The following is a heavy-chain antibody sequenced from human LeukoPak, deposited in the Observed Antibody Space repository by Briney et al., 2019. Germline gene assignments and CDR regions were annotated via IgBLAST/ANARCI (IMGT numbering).Heavy chain of an antibody. D-gene: IGHD3-3*01. Sequence: ASVKVSCKASGYTFTSYGISWVRQAPGQGLEWMGWISAYSGDTNYAQKFQGRATMTTDTSTSTAFMELRSLSSDDTAVYYCARDERITIFGVPTGGWFDPWGQGTLVTVSS. CDR2: ISAYSGDT. J-gene: IGHJ5*02. CDR1: GYTFTSYG. CDR3: ARDERITIFGVPTGGWFDP. V-gene: IGHV1-18*01.